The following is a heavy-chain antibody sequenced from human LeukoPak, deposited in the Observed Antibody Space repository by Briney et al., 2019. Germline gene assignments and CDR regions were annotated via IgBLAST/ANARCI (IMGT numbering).Heavy chain of an antibody. Sequence: PSETLSLTCAVYGGSFSGYYGTWIRQTPGKGLEGIGEINRSGNTNYNPSLKSRVTILVDPSKKKFSLKVTSVTAADTAAYYCARGWNSRPLDPWGQGTAVRVPS. CDR1: GGSFSGYY. V-gene: IGHV4-34*01. CDR3: ARGWNSRPLDP. J-gene: IGHJ5*02. D-gene: IGHD2/OR15-2a*01. CDR2: INRSGNT.